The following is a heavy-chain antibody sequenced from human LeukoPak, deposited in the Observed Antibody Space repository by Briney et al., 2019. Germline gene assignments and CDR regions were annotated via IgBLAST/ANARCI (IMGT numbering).Heavy chain of an antibody. J-gene: IGHJ4*02. D-gene: IGHD6-13*01. CDR3: ARGIAAAGYYFDY. Sequence: GGSLRLSCAASGFTFSSYAMSWVRQAPGKGLEWVSAISGSGGSTYYVDSVKGRFTISRDNSKNTLYLQMNNLRAEDTAVYYCARGIAAAGYYFDYWGQGTLVTVSS. CDR1: GFTFSSYA. V-gene: IGHV3-23*01. CDR2: ISGSGGST.